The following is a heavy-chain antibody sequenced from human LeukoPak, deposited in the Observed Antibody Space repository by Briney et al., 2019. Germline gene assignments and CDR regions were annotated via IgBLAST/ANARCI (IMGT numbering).Heavy chain of an antibody. J-gene: IGHJ6*03. D-gene: IGHD4-17*01. CDR1: GGSINSITNY. CDR2: IYYSGST. CDR3: ARFHYAPSTRNYYYYMDV. V-gene: IGHV4-39*07. Sequence: PSETLSLTCTVSGGSINSITNYWGWIRQPPGKGLEWIGSIYYSGSTYYNPSLKSRVTISIDTSKNQFSLKLSSVTAADTAVYYCARFHYAPSTRNYYYYMDVWGKGTTVTVSS.